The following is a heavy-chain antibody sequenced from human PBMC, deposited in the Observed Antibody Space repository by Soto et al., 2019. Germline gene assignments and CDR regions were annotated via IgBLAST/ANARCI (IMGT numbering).Heavy chain of an antibody. CDR2: MNPNSGNT. V-gene: IGHV1-8*01. CDR3: ARSYSSSWYAYSEYYYYYGMDL. Sequence: ASVKVSCKASGYTFTSYDINWVRQATGQGLEWMGWMNPNSGNTGYAQKFQGRVTMTRNTSISTAYMELSSLRSEDTAVYYCARSYSSSWYAYSEYYYYYGMDLWGLGTPVTVSS. J-gene: IGHJ6*02. D-gene: IGHD6-13*01. CDR1: GYTFTSYD.